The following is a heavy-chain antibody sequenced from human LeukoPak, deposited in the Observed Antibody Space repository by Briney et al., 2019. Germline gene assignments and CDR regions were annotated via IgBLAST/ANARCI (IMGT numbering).Heavy chain of an antibody. CDR3: ARRETYYYDSSGY. CDR1: GYTFTSYD. V-gene: IGHV1-8*01. CDR2: MNPNSGNT. Sequence: GASVKVSCKASGYTFTSYDINWVRQATGQGLEWMGWMNPNSGNTGYAQKFQGRVTMTRNTSISTAYMELSSLRSEDTAVYYCARRETYYYDSSGYWGQGTLVTVSS. J-gene: IGHJ4*02. D-gene: IGHD3-22*01.